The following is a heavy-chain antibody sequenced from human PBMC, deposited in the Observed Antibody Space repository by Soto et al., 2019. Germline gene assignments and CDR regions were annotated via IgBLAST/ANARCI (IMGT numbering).Heavy chain of an antibody. CDR2: ISYDGSNK. CDR1: GFTFSSYA. Sequence: QVQLVESGGGVVQPGRSLRLSCAASGFTFSSYAMHWVRQAPGKGLEWVAVISYDGSNKYYADSVKGRFTISRDNSKNTLYLQMNILRAEDTAVYYCARDTYGSGFFDYWGQGTLVTVSS. CDR3: ARDTYGSGFFDY. D-gene: IGHD3-10*01. J-gene: IGHJ4*02. V-gene: IGHV3-30-3*01.